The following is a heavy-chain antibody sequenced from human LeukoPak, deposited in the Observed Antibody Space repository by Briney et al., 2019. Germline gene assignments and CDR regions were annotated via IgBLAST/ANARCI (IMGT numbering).Heavy chain of an antibody. CDR1: GFTFSSYV. CDR2: ISGSGDTT. V-gene: IGHV3-23*01. Sequence: GGSLRLSCAASGFTFSSYVMSWVRQAPGKGLEWVLSISGSGDTTYYADSVKGRFTTSRDNSKNTLYLQMNSLRVEDTAVYFCAKDSSGCSCASCYFHYWGQGTLVTVSS. CDR3: AKDSSGCSCASCYFHY. D-gene: IGHD2-2*01. J-gene: IGHJ4*02.